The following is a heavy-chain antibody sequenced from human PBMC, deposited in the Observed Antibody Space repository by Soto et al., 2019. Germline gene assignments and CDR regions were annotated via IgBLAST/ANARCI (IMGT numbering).Heavy chain of an antibody. CDR2: VYYSGST. CDR3: VRDYLLTGFDP. V-gene: IGHV4-59*01. D-gene: IGHD3-9*01. CDR1: GGSISNYY. J-gene: IGHJ5*02. Sequence: LSLTFTVSGGSISNYYWTWVRQPPGKGLEWIGYVYYSGSTNYNPSLESRVTISIDASKNQFSLKIKSVTAADTAVYYCVRDYLLTGFDPWGQGALVTVSS.